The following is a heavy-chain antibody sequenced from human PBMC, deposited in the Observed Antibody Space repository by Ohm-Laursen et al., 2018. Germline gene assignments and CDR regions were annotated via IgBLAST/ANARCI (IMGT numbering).Heavy chain of an antibody. D-gene: IGHD3-3*01. V-gene: IGHV4-39*02. J-gene: IGHJ4*02. CDR2: IYYSGST. CDR1: GGSISSSSYY. CDR3: AREVPVLEWPLDY. Sequence: SQTLSLTCIVSGGSISSSSYYWGWIRQPPGKGLEWIGSIYYSGSTYYNPSLKSRVTISVDTSKNQFSLKLSSVTAADTAVYYCAREVPVLEWPLDYWGQGTLVTVSS.